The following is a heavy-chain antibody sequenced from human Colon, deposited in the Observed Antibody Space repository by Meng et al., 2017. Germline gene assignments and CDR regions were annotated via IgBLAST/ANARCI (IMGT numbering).Heavy chain of an antibody. J-gene: IGHJ4*02. CDR3: ARDSSGWYNGEDY. CDR1: GYSISSGYY. CDR2: IYYSGST. Sequence: LRLSCTVSGYSISSGYYWAWIRQPPGKGLEWIGTIYYSGSTYYNPSLKSRVSISIDTSKNQLSLKLSSVTAEDTAVYYCARDSSGWYNGEDYWGQGTLVTVSS. D-gene: IGHD6-19*01. V-gene: IGHV4-38-2*02.